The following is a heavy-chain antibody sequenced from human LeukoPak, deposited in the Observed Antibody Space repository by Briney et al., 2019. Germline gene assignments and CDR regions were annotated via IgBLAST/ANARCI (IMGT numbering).Heavy chain of an antibody. D-gene: IGHD2-2*01. J-gene: IGHJ4*02. V-gene: IGHV1-46*01. Sequence: GASVKVSCKASGYTFTSYYMHWVRQAPGQGLEWMGIINPSGGSTSYAQKFQGRVTMTRDTSTSTVYMELSSLRSEDTAVYYCARRGYCSSTSCYVLDYCGQGTLVTVSS. CDR3: ARRGYCSSTSCYVLDY. CDR2: INPSGGST. CDR1: GYTFTSYY.